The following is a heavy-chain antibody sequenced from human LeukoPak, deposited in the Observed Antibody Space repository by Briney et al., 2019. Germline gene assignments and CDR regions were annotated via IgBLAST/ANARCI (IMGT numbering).Heavy chain of an antibody. Sequence: ASVKVSCKVSGYTLTELSMHWVRQAPGKGLEWMGGFDPEDGETIYAQKFQGRVTMTGDTSTDTAYMELSSLRSEDTAVYYCATGSSGYYQYYFDYWGQGTLVTVSS. CDR2: FDPEDGET. CDR1: GYTLTELS. CDR3: ATGSSGYYQYYFDY. V-gene: IGHV1-24*01. J-gene: IGHJ4*02. D-gene: IGHD3-22*01.